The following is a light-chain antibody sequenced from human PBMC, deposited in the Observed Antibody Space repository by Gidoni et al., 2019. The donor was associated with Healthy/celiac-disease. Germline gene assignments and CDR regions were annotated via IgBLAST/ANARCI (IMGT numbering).Light chain of an antibody. CDR1: SRDVGGYNY. V-gene: IGLV2-14*01. CDR2: EVS. Sequence: SALTQPASVSGSPGPSITISCTGTSRDVGGYNYVSWYQQHPGKAPKLMIYEVSNRPSGVPDRFSGSKSGNTASLTISGLQAEDEADYYCSSYTSSSTGVFGGGTKLTVL. CDR3: SSYTSSSTGV. J-gene: IGLJ2*01.